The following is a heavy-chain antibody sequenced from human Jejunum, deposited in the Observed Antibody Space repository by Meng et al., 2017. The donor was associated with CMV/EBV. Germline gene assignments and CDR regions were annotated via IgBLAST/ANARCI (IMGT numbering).Heavy chain of an antibody. V-gene: IGHV3-30*02. J-gene: IGHJ6*02. CDR3: AKDKIPVSPYYYGMDV. CDR2: LLFYGTNN. CDR1: FSFLSYA. D-gene: IGHD4-11*01. Sequence: FSFLSYAILCVRHAPGRGLEWVAFLLFYGTNNYLVDSVKGRFTISRDNSKNMLFLQMNSLRAEDTAVYYCAKDKIPVSPYYYGMDVWGQGTTVTVSS.